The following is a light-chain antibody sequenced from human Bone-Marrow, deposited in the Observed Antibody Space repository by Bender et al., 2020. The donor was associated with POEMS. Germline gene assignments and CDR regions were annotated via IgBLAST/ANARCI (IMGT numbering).Light chain of an antibody. Sequence: QSALTQPASVSASPGQSITISCTGTSSDVGNYNLVSWYQQHPGKAPKLIIYEVTKRPSGISNRFSASKSGHTASLTISGLQPEDEADYYCCSYAGSSTFPVFGGGTKLTVL. CDR3: CSYAGSSTFPV. V-gene: IGLV2-23*02. J-gene: IGLJ2*01. CDR1: SSDVGNYNL. CDR2: EVT.